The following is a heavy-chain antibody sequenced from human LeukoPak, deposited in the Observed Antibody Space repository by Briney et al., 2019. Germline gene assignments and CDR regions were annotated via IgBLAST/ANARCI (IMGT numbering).Heavy chain of an antibody. CDR1: GFTFSSYA. V-gene: IGHV3-23*01. Sequence: GGSLRLSCAASGFTFSSYAMSWVRQAPGKGLEWVSAIRGSGGSTYYADSVKGRFTISRDNSKNTLYLQMNSLRAEDTAVYYCAKDLDYGDYGQFDYWGQGTLVTVSS. CDR3: AKDLDYGDYGQFDY. D-gene: IGHD4-17*01. CDR2: IRGSGGST. J-gene: IGHJ4*02.